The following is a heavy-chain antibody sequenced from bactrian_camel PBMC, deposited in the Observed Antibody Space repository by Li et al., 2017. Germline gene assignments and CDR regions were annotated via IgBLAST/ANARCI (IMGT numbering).Heavy chain of an antibody. CDR3: TLGTVDH. J-gene: IGHJ4*01. Sequence: QLVESGGGLVQPGESLRLSCAASGFTVSKYEMNWVRQAPGKGLEWVSAANGGDGSTLYADSVRGRFTVFKDNAQNTLYLQMNSLKTEDTGVYYCTLGTVDHWGQGTQVTVS. CDR2: ANGGDGST. D-gene: IGHD1*01. V-gene: IGHV3S40*01. CDR1: GFTVSKYE.